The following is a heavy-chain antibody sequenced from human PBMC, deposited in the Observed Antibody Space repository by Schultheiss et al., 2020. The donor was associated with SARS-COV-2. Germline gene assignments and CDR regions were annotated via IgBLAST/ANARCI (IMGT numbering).Heavy chain of an antibody. CDR2: ISSSSSTI. CDR1: GFTFSSYS. J-gene: IGHJ6*02. D-gene: IGHD3-10*01. Sequence: GGSLRLSCAASGFTFSSYSMNWVRQAPGKGLEWVSYISSSSSTIYYADSVKGRFTISRDNAKNSLYLQMNSLRAGDTAVYYCARFIPGEKYGVDVWGQGTTVTVSS. CDR3: ARFIPGEKYGVDV. V-gene: IGHV3-48*04.